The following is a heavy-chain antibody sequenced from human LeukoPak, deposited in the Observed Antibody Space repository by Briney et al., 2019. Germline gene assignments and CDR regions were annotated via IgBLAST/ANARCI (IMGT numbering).Heavy chain of an antibody. D-gene: IGHD1-26*01. CDR3: VRDKGGRSGAIYYDAFDV. V-gene: IGHV3-7*01. J-gene: IGHJ3*01. CDR1: GFTFNTYW. CDR2: IDQGGSTK. Sequence: PGGSLRLSCAASGFTFNTYWMIWVRQAPGKGLESVANIDQGGSTKYYVDSLKGRFTISRDNAKNSLYLQMNSLRAEDTAVYYCVRDKGGRSGAIYYDAFDVWGQGTMVTVSS.